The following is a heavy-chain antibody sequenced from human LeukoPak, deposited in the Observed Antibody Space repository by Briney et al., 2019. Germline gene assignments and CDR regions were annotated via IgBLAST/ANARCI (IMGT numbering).Heavy chain of an antibody. D-gene: IGHD2-15*01. CDR3: ARDRCSGGSCYSTLDY. Sequence: ASVKVSCKASGYTFTSYGISWVRQAPGQGLEWMGWISAYNGNTNYAQKLQGRVTMTTDTSTSTAYMELRSLRSDDTAVYYCARDRCSGGSCYSTLDYWGQATLVTVSS. V-gene: IGHV1-18*01. J-gene: IGHJ4*02. CDR2: ISAYNGNT. CDR1: GYTFTSYG.